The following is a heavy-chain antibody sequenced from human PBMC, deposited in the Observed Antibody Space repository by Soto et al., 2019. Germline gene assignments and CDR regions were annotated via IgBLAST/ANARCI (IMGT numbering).Heavy chain of an antibody. J-gene: IGHJ5*02. D-gene: IGHD2-15*01. CDR3: AKDQGGYCSGGSCYSADP. CDR1: GFTFSSYG. V-gene: IGHV3-30*18. Sequence: GGSLRLSCASSGFTFSSYGMHWVRQAPGKGLEWVAVISYDGSNKYYADSVKGRFTISRDNSKNTLYLQMNSLRAGDTAVYYCAKDQGGYCSGGSCYSADPWGQGTLVTVSS. CDR2: ISYDGSNK.